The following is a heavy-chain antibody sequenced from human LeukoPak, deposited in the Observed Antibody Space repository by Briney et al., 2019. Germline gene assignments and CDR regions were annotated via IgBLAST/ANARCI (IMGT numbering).Heavy chain of an antibody. V-gene: IGHV3-7*01. CDR3: APSHDSSGND. Sequence: GGSLRLSCVASGISFSSYWMAWVRQAPGKGLEWVANIKYDGTHKFYADSVKGRFTISRDNAKNSLFLEMNSLRADDTAVYFCAPSHDSSGNDWGQGTLVTVSS. CDR1: GISFSSYW. CDR2: IKYDGTHK. D-gene: IGHD3-22*01. J-gene: IGHJ4*02.